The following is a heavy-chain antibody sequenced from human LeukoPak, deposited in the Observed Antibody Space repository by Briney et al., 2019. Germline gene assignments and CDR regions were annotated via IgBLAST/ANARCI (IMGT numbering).Heavy chain of an antibody. Sequence: GGSLRLSCAASGFTFSSYGMHWVRQAPGKGLEWVAFIRYDGSNKYYADSVKGRFTISRDNSKNTLYLQMNSLRAEDTAVYYCAKDGQEWLVPSLPFDYWGQGTLVTVSS. CDR1: GFTFSSYG. CDR3: AKDGQEWLVPSLPFDY. D-gene: IGHD6-19*01. CDR2: IRYDGSNK. J-gene: IGHJ4*02. V-gene: IGHV3-30*02.